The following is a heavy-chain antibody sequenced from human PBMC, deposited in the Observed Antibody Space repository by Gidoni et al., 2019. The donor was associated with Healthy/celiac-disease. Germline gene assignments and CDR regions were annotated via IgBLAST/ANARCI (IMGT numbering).Heavy chain of an antibody. CDR1: GGSNSRRDYY. Sequence: QVQLQESGPGLVQPSQTLSLTCTVSGGSNSRRDYYWSWIRQPPGKGLAWIGYIYYSGSTDYNPSLKSRVTISVDTSKNHFSLKLSSVTAADTAVYYCARELRYFDWDDAFDIWGQGTMVTVSS. D-gene: IGHD3-9*01. J-gene: IGHJ3*02. CDR2: IYYSGST. CDR3: ARELRYFDWDDAFDI. V-gene: IGHV4-30-4*01.